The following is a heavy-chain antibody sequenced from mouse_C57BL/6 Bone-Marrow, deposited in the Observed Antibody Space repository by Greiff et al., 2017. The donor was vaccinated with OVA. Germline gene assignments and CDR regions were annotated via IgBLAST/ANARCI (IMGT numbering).Heavy chain of an antibody. CDR2: INPYNGGT. D-gene: IGHD1-1*01. V-gene: IGHV1-19*01. CDR1: GYTFTDYY. J-gene: IGHJ4*01. Sequence: EVKLVESGPVLVKPGASVKMSCKASGYTFTDYYMNWVKQSHGKSLEWIGVINPYNGGTSYNQKFKGKATLTVDKSSSTAYMELNSLTSEDSAVYYCARPSGSSYPLAMDYWGQGTSVTVSS. CDR3: ARPSGSSYPLAMDY.